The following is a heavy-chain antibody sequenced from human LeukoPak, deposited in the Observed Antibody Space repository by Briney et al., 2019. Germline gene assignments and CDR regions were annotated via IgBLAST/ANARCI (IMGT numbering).Heavy chain of an antibody. CDR3: SRSAYYDGSGNYYDY. D-gene: IGHD3-22*01. CDR2: ISDGGSTT. CDR1: GFTFSSYW. V-gene: IGHV3-74*01. J-gene: IGHJ4*02. Sequence: GGSLRLSCAASGFTFSSYWMHWVRQAPAKGLAWVSRISDGGSTTTYADSVKGRFTISRDNAKNTLYLQMNGLRAEDTAVYYCSRSAYYDGSGNYYDYWGQGTLVTVSS.